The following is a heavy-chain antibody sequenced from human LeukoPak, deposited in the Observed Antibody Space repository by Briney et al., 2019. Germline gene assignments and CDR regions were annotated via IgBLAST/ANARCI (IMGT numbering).Heavy chain of an antibody. CDR3: AKPAYYYDSSGYLDY. J-gene: IGHJ4*02. CDR2: ISYDGSNK. V-gene: IGHV3-30*18. CDR1: GFTFSSYG. Sequence: QPGRSLRLSCAASGFTFSSYGMHGVRQAPGKGLEWVAVISYDGSNKYYADSVKGRFTISRDNSKNTLYLQMNSLRAEDTAVYYCAKPAYYYDSSGYLDYWGQGTLVTVSS. D-gene: IGHD3-22*01.